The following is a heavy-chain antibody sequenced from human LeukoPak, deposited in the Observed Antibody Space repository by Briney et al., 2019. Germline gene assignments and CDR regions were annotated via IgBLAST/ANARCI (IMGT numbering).Heavy chain of an antibody. J-gene: IGHJ6*02. CDR3: ARIGYCSGGSCYGDYYGMDV. CDR1: GGSISSSSYY. V-gene: IGHV4-39*01. CDR2: IYYSGST. Sequence: PSETLSLTCTVSGGSISSSSYYWGWIRQPPGKGLEWIGSIYYSGSTYYNPSLKSRLTISVDTSKNQFSLKLSSVTAADTAVYYCARIGYCSGGSCYGDYYGMDVWGQGTTVTVSS. D-gene: IGHD2-15*01.